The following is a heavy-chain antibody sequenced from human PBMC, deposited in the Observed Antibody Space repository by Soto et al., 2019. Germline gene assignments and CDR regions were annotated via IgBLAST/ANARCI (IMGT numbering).Heavy chain of an antibody. Sequence: PSETLSLTCTVSGGSISSYYWSWIRQPPGKGLEWIGYIYYSGSAKYNPSLKSRVTISVDTPKNQFSLKLSSVTAADTAVYYCARRREAGIIAAAGTYFDYWGQGTLVTVSS. D-gene: IGHD6-13*01. V-gene: IGHV4-59*08. CDR1: GGSISSYY. J-gene: IGHJ4*02. CDR2: IYYSGSA. CDR3: ARRREAGIIAAAGTYFDY.